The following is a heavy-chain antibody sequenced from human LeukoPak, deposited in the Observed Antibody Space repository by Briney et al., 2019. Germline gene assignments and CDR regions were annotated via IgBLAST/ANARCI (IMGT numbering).Heavy chain of an antibody. J-gene: IGHJ4*02. CDR1: ALTFRKSG. Sequence: GGSLTRACGTPALTFRKSGVHWVRQPQGRGHGWVGVVWYDGSNKYYVESVKGRFTISRDDSKSTVYLDMNTLRAEDTAVYYCARDLNPEHPTEWFEEEDYWGQGTLVTVSS. CDR2: VWYDGSNK. CDR3: ARDLNPEHPTEWFEEEDY. V-gene: IGHV3-33*04. D-gene: IGHD3-10*01.